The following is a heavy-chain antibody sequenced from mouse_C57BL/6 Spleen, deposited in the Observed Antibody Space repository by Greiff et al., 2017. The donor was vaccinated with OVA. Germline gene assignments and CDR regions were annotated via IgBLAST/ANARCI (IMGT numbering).Heavy chain of an antibody. CDR2: FYPGSGSI. CDR3: ARHEEGGNLLLRPHWYFDV. D-gene: IGHD1-1*01. Sequence: QVQLQQSGAELVKPGASVKLSCKASGYTFTEYTIHWVKQRSGQGLEWIGWFYPGSGSIKYNEKFKDKATLTADKSSSTVYMELSRLTSEDSAVYFCARHEEGGNLLLRPHWYFDVWGTGTTVTVSS. V-gene: IGHV1-62-2*01. CDR1: GYTFTEYT. J-gene: IGHJ1*03.